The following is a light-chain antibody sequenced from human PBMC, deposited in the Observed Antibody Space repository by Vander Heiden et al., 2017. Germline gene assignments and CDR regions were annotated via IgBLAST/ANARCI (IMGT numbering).Light chain of an antibody. CDR3: QSYDSSLSAWV. Sequence: QSVLTQPPSVSGAPGQRVTFSCTGSRSNIGAGFDVHWYQQLPGAAPKLLIYGKSNRPSGVPDRFSDSKSDTSASLAITGLQAEDEADYYCQSYDSSLSAWVFGGGTKLTV. CDR1: RSNIGAGFD. V-gene: IGLV1-40*01. J-gene: IGLJ3*02. CDR2: GKS.